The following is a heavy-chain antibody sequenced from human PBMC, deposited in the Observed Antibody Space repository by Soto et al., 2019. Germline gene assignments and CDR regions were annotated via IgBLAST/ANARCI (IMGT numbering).Heavy chain of an antibody. V-gene: IGHV3-23*01. J-gene: IGHJ6*02. D-gene: IGHD6-19*01. CDR2: ISGSGGST. Sequence: GGSLRLSCAASGFTFSSYAMSWVRQAPGKGLEWVSAISGSGGSTYYADSVKGRFTISRDNSKNTLYLQMNSLRAEDTAVYYCAKDFKGESGWYALGSYYYYYGMDVWGQGTTVTVSS. CDR3: AKDFKGESGWYALGSYYYYYGMDV. CDR1: GFTFSSYA.